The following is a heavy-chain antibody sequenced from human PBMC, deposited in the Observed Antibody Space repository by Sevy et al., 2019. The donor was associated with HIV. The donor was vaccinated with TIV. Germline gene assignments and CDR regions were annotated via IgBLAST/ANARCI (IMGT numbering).Heavy chain of an antibody. CDR1: GFIFGDHI. CDR2: IASNGLTT. D-gene: IGHD3-3*02. J-gene: IGHJ4*02. Sequence: EGSLRLSCSASGFIFGDHIMHWVRQAPGKRFEYVSGIASNGLTTHYADSVKGRFTISRDNSKDTMYLQMRSLRPEDTAVYYCVIDRRISQDFDSWGQGTLVTVSS. V-gene: IGHV3-64D*06. CDR3: VIDRRISQDFDS.